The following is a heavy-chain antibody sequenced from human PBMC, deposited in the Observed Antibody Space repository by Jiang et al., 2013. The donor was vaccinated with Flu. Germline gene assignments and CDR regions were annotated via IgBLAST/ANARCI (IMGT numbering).Heavy chain of an antibody. CDR1: GDSVSNSQYY. D-gene: IGHD3-22*01. Sequence: GPGLVKPSETLSLTCTVSGDSVSNSQYYWDWIRQSPGKGLEWIGSISYSARTYYSPSLNSQVTISLDTSKNQFSLKLSSVTAADAAAYYCAKTTYYYDSSTSSYIRRAFDIWGQGTLVTV. V-gene: IGHV4-39*01. J-gene: IGHJ3*02. CDR2: ISYSART. CDR3: AKTTYYYDSSTSSYIRRAFDI.